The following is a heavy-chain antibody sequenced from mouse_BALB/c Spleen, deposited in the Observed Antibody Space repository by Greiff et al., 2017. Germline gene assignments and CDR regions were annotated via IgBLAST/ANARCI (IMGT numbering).Heavy chain of an antibody. V-gene: IGHV3-2*02. CDR2: ISYSGST. CDR1: GYSITSDYA. D-gene: IGHD1-1*01. J-gene: IGHJ2*01. Sequence: EVQLVESGPGLVKPSQSLSLTCTVTGYSITSDYAWNWIRQFPGNKLEWMGYISYSGSTSYNPSLKSRISITRDTSKNQFFLQLNSVTTEDTATYYCARGITTVWDYWGQGTTLTVSS. CDR3: ARGITTVWDY.